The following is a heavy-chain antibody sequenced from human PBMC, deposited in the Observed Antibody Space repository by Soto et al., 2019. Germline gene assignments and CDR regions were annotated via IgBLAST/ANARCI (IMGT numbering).Heavy chain of an antibody. CDR2: INSDGSST. J-gene: IGHJ4*02. Sequence: EVQLVESGGGLVQPGGSLRLSCAASGFTFSSYWMHWVRQAPGKGLVWVSRINSDGSSTSYADSVKGRFTISRDNAKNTLYLQMNSLRAEDTAVYYCARSVGIAAAGLIDYWGQGTLVTVSS. V-gene: IGHV3-74*01. CDR3: ARSVGIAAAGLIDY. CDR1: GFTFSSYW. D-gene: IGHD6-13*01.